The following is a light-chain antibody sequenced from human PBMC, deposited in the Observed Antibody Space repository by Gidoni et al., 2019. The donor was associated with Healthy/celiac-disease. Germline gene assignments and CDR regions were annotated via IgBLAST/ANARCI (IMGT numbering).Light chain of an antibody. CDR1: RDISNY. CDR2: DAS. Sequence: DIQMTQSPSSLSASVGDRVTITCQASRDISNYLNWYQQRPGKAPKLLIYDASNLETGVPSRFSGSGSGTDFTLTISSLQPEDIATYYCQQYDNLPRYSFGQXTKLEIK. J-gene: IGKJ2*03. V-gene: IGKV1-33*01. CDR3: QQYDNLPRYS.